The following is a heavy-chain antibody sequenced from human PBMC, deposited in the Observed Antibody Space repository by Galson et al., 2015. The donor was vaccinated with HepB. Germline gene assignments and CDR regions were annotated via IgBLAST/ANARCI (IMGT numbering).Heavy chain of an antibody. D-gene: IGHD1-26*01. CDR3: ARGRTTGSYYSHFDS. J-gene: IGHJ4*02. Sequence: SLRLSCAASGFTFSTYGMHWARQAPGKGLEWVAVMWYDGSNEYYADSVKGRYTISRDNSKNTLYLQMNSLRAEDTAVYYCARGRTTGSYYSHFDSWGQGTLVTVSS. CDR2: MWYDGSNE. CDR1: GFTFSTYG. V-gene: IGHV3-33*01.